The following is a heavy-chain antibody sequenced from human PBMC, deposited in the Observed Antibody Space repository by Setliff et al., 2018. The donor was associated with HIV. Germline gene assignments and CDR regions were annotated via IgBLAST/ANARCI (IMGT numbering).Heavy chain of an antibody. CDR3: ARDPTVGSPDYFDF. D-gene: IGHD1-26*01. CDR2: MSIHGNVI. J-gene: IGHJ4*02. Sequence: SLRLSCAATGFTFDSYVLHWVRQAPGKGLEWVAVMSIHGNVIIYADSVEGRFTISRDNSRNRLFLQMNSLRVEDTAVYYCARDPTVGSPDYFDFWGQGTPVTVSS. V-gene: IGHV3-30*03. CDR1: GFTFDSYV.